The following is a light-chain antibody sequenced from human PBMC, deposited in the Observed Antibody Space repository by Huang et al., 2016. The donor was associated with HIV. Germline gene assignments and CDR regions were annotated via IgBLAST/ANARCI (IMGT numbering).Light chain of an antibody. CDR1: QGITGN. CDR3: HQYKTWPSTWT. Sequence: EIVLTQSPGALSLSPGERATLSCRASQGITGNLAWYQQRPGQPPRLLIYGASTRAPNFPGRFSGSGSWTDFTLTITSLKSEDSAVYYCHQYKTWPSTWTFGQGTRMEIK. J-gene: IGKJ1*01. V-gene: IGKV3-15*01. CDR2: GAS.